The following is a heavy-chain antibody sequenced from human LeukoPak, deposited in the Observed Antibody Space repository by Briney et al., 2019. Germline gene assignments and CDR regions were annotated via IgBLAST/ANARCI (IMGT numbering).Heavy chain of an antibody. V-gene: IGHV6-1*01. CDR3: ARAENWNDVGGDYFDY. CDR2: TYYRSKWYN. D-gene: IGHD1-1*01. CDR1: GDSVSSNSAA. Sequence: SQTLSLTCAISGDSVSSNSAAWNWIRQSPSRGLEWLGRTYYRSKWYNDYAVSVKSRITINPDTSKNQFSLQLNSVTPEDTAVYYCARAENWNDVGGDYFDYWGQGTLVTVSS. J-gene: IGHJ4*02.